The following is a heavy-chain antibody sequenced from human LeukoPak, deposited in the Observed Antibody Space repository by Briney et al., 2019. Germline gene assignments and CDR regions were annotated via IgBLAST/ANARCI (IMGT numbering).Heavy chain of an antibody. J-gene: IGHJ4*02. Sequence: GGSLRLSCAASGFTFTSYSMNWVRQAPGKGLEWVSTISGGGGSTYYADSVKGRFTISRDNSKNTLYLQVNSLRAEDTAVYYCVKEVEYSTSSCDYWGQGTLVTVSS. D-gene: IGHD6-6*01. V-gene: IGHV3-23*01. CDR2: ISGGGGST. CDR1: GFTFTSYS. CDR3: VKEVEYSTSSCDY.